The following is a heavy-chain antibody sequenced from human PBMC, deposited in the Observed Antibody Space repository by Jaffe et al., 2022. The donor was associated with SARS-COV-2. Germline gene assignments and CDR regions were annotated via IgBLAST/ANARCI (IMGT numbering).Heavy chain of an antibody. D-gene: IGHD3-16*01. CDR1: GYTFTGYT. J-gene: IGHJ4*02. CDR3: ARVGGRNEYDN. V-gene: IGHV7-4-1*02. CDR2: INTITGDP. Sequence: QVQLVQSGSELKKPGASMKVSCKASGYTFTGYTINWVRQAPGQGLEWVGWINTITGDPTYAQGFTGRFLFSLDTSVSTAYLQITRLKPEDTAVYYCARVGGRNEYDNWGQGTLVTVSS.